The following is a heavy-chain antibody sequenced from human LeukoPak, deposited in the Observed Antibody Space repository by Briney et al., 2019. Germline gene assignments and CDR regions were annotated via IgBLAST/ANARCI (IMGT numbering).Heavy chain of an antibody. CDR2: IKSKSGGGTT. CDR3: TTDFRRGYTYGNHDY. D-gene: IGHD5-18*01. CDR1: GFTFSKAW. V-gene: IGHV3-15*01. Sequence: GGSLRLSCAASGFTFSKAWMSWVRQAPGKGLEWVGRIKSKSGGGTTDYAAPVRGRFTISRDDAKNTLYMQMNSLKTEDTAVYYCTTDFRRGYTYGNHDYWGQGTLVTVSS. J-gene: IGHJ4*02.